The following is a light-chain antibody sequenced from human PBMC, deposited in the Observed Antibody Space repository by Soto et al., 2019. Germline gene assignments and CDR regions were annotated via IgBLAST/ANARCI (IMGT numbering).Light chain of an antibody. J-gene: IGLJ2*01. CDR1: SGHSNYA. V-gene: IGLV4-69*01. Sequence: QPVLTQSPSASASLGASVKLTCTLSSGHSNYAIAWHQRQPEQGPRYLMKLNSDGSHSKGDGIPDRFSGSSSGTERYLTISSLQSEDEADYYCQTWGTGIQVFGAGTKLTVL. CDR3: QTWGTGIQV. CDR2: LNSDGSH.